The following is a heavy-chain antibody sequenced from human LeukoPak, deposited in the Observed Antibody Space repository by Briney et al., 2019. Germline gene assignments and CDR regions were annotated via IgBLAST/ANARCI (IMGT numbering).Heavy chain of an antibody. CDR3: ARVVVARGYGYYYYYYMDV. V-gene: IGHV4-59*12. CDR2: IYYSGST. Sequence: PSETLSLTCTVSGGSISSYYWIWIRQPPGKGLEWIGYIYYSGSTNYNPSLKSRVTISVDTSKNQFSLKLSSVTAADTAVYYCARVVVARGYGYYYYYYMDVWGKGTTVTVSS. CDR1: GGSISSYY. J-gene: IGHJ6*03. D-gene: IGHD2-15*01.